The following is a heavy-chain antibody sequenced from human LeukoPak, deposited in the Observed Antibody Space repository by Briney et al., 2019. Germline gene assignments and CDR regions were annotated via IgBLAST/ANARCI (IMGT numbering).Heavy chain of an antibody. CDR1: GFTFDDYA. CDR2: ISWNSGSI. D-gene: IGHD6-19*01. CDR3: CIAVAGTIDY. V-gene: IGHV3-9*01. J-gene: IGHJ4*02. Sequence: GGSLRLSCAASGFTFDDYAMHWVRQAPGKGLEWVSGISWNSGSIGYADSVKGRFTISRDNAKNSLYLQMNSLRAEDTALYYCCIAVAGTIDYWGQGTLVIVSS.